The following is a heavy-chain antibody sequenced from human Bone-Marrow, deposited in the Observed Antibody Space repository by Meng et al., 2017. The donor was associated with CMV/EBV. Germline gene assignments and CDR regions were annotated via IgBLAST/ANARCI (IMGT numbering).Heavy chain of an antibody. V-gene: IGHV1-8*03. Sequence: ASVKVSCKASGYTFTSYDINWVRQATGQGLEWMGWMNPNSGNTGYAQKFQGRVTITRNTSISTAYMELSSLRSEDTAVYYCARSSKGGAGMDVWGQGTTVTVSS. D-gene: IGHD3-16*01. CDR2: MNPNSGNT. J-gene: IGHJ6*02. CDR1: GYTFTSYD. CDR3: ARSSKGGAGMDV.